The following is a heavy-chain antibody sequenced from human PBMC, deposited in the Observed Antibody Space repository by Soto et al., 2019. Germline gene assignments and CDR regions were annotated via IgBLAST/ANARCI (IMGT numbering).Heavy chain of an antibody. CDR1: GYTFTSYD. CDR2: ISTYNGNT. CDR3: ARGFRVAATRWWFDP. V-gene: IGHV1-18*01. J-gene: IGHJ5*02. Sequence: ASVKVSCKASGYTFTSYDISWVRQAPGQGLEWMEWISTYNGNTNYAQKLQGRVTMTTDTSTSTAYMELRSLRSDDTAVYYSARGFRVAATRWWFDPWGQGTLVTVPQ. D-gene: IGHD2-15*01.